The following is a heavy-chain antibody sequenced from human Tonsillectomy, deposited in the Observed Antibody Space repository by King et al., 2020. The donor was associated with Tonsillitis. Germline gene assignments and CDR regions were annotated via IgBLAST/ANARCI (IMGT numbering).Heavy chain of an antibody. CDR3: ARGSPGVVPAAKSFDY. CDR2: IIPIFGTA. V-gene: IGHV1-69*01. Sequence: QLVQSGAEVKKPGSSVKVSCKASGGTFSSYAISWVRQAPGQGLEWMGGIIPIFGTANYAQKFQGRVTLTADESPSTAYMELSSLRSEDTAVYYCARGSPGVVPAAKSFDYWGQGTLVTVSS. CDR1: GGTFSSYA. D-gene: IGHD2-2*01. J-gene: IGHJ4*02.